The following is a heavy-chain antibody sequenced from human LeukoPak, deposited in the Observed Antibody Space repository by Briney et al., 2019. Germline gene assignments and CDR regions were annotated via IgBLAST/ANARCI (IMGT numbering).Heavy chain of an antibody. V-gene: IGHV3-23*01. CDR3: ARSRGPGSHWFDP. J-gene: IGHJ5*02. CDR1: GFTFNTYA. CDR2: LSDST. D-gene: IGHD3-10*01. Sequence: GGSLGLSCAASGFTFNTYALSWVRQAPGKGLEWVSTLSDSTYYTDSVQGRFTISRDSSKNTLYLQMDSLTTDDTAIYFCARSRGPGSHWFDPWGQGTLVTVSS.